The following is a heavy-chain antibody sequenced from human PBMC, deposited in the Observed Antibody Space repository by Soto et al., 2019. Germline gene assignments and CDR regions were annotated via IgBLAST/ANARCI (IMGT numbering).Heavy chain of an antibody. CDR3: ARGDLGGAYDSSGYYDYYFDY. Sequence: QVQLVQSGAEVKKPGSSVKVSCKASGGTFSSYAISWVRQAPGQGLEWMGGIIPIFGTANYAQKFQVRVTLTADDYTSTAYMELSSVRSEDTAVYYCARGDLGGAYDSSGYYDYYFDYWGKLTLVTVYS. D-gene: IGHD3-22*01. CDR2: IIPIFGTA. J-gene: IGHJ4*02. V-gene: IGHV1-69*01. CDR1: GGTFSSYA.